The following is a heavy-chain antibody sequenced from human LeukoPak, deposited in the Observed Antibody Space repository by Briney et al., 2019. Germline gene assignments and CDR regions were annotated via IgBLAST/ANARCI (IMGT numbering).Heavy chain of an antibody. CDR3: ARGLPRYYYYMDV. J-gene: IGHJ6*03. V-gene: IGHV1-2*02. D-gene: IGHD5/OR15-5a*01. Sequence: ASVKVSCKASGYTFTGYYMHWVRQAPGQGLEWMGWINPNSGGTNYAQKFQGRVTMTRDTSISTAYMELSRLRSDDTAVYHCARGLPRYYYYMDVWGKGTTVTVSS. CDR2: INPNSGGT. CDR1: GYTFTGYY.